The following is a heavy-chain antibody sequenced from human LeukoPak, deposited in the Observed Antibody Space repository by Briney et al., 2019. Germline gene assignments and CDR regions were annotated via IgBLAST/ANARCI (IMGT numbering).Heavy chain of an antibody. CDR1: GFTFSSYW. V-gene: IGHV3-74*01. CDR3: ARGGIAAGV. Sequence: GGSLRLSCAASGFTFSSYWMHWVRQAPGKGLVWVSRIHSDGRSTSYADSVKGRLTISRDNAKNTLYLQMNSLRADDTAVYYCARGGIAAGVRGQGTLVTVSS. CDR2: IHSDGRST. D-gene: IGHD6-13*01. J-gene: IGHJ4*02.